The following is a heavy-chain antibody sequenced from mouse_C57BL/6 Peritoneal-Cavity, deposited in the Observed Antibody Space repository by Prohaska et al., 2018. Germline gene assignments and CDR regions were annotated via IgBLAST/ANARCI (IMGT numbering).Heavy chain of an antibody. CDR1: GIDFSRYW. J-gene: IGHJ2*01. V-gene: IGHV4-1*01. D-gene: IGHD1-1*01. CDR2: INPDSSTI. Sequence: EVKLLQSGGCLVQPGGSLKLSCSASGIDFSRYWMSWVRRAPGKGLEWIGEINPDSSTINYAPSLKDKFIISRDNAKNTLYLQMSKVRSEDTALYYCARTLPESFDYWGQGTTLTVSS. CDR3: ARTLPESFDY.